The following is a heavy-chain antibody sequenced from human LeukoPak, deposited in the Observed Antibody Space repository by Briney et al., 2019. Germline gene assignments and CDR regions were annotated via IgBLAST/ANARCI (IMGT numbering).Heavy chain of an antibody. CDR2: IHSDEIST. CDR1: GFTFSSYW. CDR3: AKDARSFGGTYFDY. V-gene: IGHV3-74*01. Sequence: PGGSLRLSCAASGFTFSSYWMHWVRQAPGKGLVWVAHIHSDEISTAYADSVKGRFTISRDTSKTTLYLQMNSLRAEDTAIYYCAKDARSFGGTYFDYWGQGIQVTVSS. J-gene: IGHJ4*02. D-gene: IGHD4-23*01.